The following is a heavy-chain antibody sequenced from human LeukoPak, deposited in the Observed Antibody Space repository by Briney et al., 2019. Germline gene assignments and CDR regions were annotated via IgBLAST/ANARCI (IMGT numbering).Heavy chain of an antibody. CDR1: GFTFITYA. D-gene: IGHD3-22*01. Sequence: GGSLRLSCAASGFTFITYAIHWVRQAPGKGLEWVASIRNDATNEHYADSVRGRFTISRDNSKNMSYLQMNSLTTEDTAVYYCAITPGPFDSTRNYYPFDYWGQGTLVTVSS. CDR2: IRNDATNE. V-gene: IGHV3-30*02. CDR3: AITPGPFDSTRNYYPFDY. J-gene: IGHJ4*02.